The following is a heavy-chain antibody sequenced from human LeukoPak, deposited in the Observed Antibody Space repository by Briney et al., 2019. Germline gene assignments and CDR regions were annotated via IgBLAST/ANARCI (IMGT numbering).Heavy chain of an antibody. CDR1: GFTFSDYY. J-gene: IGHJ4*02. Sequence: GGSLRLSCAASGFTFSDYYMSWIRQAPGKGLEWVSYISSGSSSVYYAGSVKGRFTISRDNAKNSLYLQMNSLRAEDTAVYYCARPVDYNAGDYWGQGTLVTVSS. V-gene: IGHV3-11*04. CDR2: ISSGSSSV. CDR3: ARPVDYNAGDY. D-gene: IGHD5-12*01.